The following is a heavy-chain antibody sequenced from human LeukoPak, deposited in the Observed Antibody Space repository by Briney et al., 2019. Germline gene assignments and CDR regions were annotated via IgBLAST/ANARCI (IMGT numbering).Heavy chain of an antibody. CDR3: ARSGSSSSGGSLVWFDP. CDR1: GYTFTGYY. J-gene: IGHJ5*02. V-gene: IGHV1-2*02. D-gene: IGHD6-6*01. CDR2: INPNSGGT. Sequence: ASVKVSCKASGYTFTGYYMHWVRQAPGQGLEWMGWINPNSGGTNYAQKFQGRVTMTRDMSTSTVYMELSSLRSEDTAVYYCARSGSSSSGGSLVWFDPWGQGTLVTVSS.